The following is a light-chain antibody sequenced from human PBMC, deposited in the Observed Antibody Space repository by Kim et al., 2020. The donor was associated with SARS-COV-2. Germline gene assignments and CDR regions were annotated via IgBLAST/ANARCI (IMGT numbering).Light chain of an antibody. V-gene: IGLV3-19*01. CDR1: SLRSYY. CDR3: NSRDSNDNVVF. CDR2: GKN. J-gene: IGLJ1*01. Sequence: SSELTQDPAVSVALGQTVGITCQGDSLRSYYATWYQQKPGQAPVLVIYGKNNRPSGIPDRFSGSSSGNTASLTITGAQAGDEADYYCNSRDSNDNVVFFG.